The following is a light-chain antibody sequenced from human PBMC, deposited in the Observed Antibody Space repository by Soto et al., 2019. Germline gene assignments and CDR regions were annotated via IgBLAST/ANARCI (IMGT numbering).Light chain of an antibody. CDR1: QSVSNNY. Sequence: EIMMTQSPATLSLSPGERSTLSCMASQSVSNNYLAWYQQKPGQAPRLLIYGASNRATGIPDRFSGSGSGTDFTLTISRLEPEDFAVYYCQQYGSSGTVGQGTKVDIK. J-gene: IGKJ1*01. CDR2: GAS. V-gene: IGKV3-20*01. CDR3: QQYGSSGT.